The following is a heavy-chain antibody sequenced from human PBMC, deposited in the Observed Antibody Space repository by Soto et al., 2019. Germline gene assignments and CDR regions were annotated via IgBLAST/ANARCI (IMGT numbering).Heavy chain of an antibody. Sequence: GSLRLSCAASGFTFSSYSMNWVRQAPGKGLEWVSSISSSSSYIYYADSVKGRFTISRDNAKNSLYLQMNSLRAEDTAVYYCASAPAAAANAFDIWGQGTMVTVSS. CDR1: GFTFSSYS. CDR3: ASAPAAAANAFDI. J-gene: IGHJ3*02. V-gene: IGHV3-21*01. CDR2: ISSSSSYI. D-gene: IGHD6-13*01.